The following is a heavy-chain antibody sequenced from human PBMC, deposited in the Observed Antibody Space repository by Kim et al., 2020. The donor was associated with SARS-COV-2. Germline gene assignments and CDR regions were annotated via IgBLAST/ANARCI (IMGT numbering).Heavy chain of an antibody. CDR1: GYTFTSYG. J-gene: IGHJ4*02. V-gene: IGHV1-18*01. CDR2: ISAYNGNT. D-gene: IGHD4-17*01. Sequence: ASVKVSCKASGYTFTSYGISWVRQAPGQGLEWMGWISAYNGNTNYAQKLQGRVTMTTDTSTSTAYMELRSLRSDDTAVYYCARDEREAPYGDYPLDYWGQGTLVTVSS. CDR3: ARDEREAPYGDYPLDY.